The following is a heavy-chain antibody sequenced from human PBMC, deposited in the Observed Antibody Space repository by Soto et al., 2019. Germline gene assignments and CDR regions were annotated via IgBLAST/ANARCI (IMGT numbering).Heavy chain of an antibody. Sequence: QVQLQESGPGLVKPSETLSLTCTFSGGSISPYYWSWIRQPPGKGLEWIGYVYYSGNTNYNPSLESRVTISVETSRNRFSRNLTSATAADTAVYYCARKGAAASYAHYYMDVWGRGTAVTVSS. J-gene: IGHJ6*03. CDR1: GGSISPYY. D-gene: IGHD6-13*01. CDR3: ARKGAAASYAHYYMDV. CDR2: VYYSGNT. V-gene: IGHV4-59*01.